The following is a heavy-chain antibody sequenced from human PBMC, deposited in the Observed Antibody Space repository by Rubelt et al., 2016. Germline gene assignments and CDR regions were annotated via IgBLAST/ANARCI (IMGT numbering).Heavy chain of an antibody. D-gene: IGHD2-2*02. J-gene: IGHJ4*02. CDR1: GFTFSSYS. V-gene: IGHV3-48*02. CDR3: AREDRYCSSTSCYSGLFDY. CDR2: ISSSSSTI. Sequence: EVQLVESGGGLVQPGGSLRLSCAASGFTFSSYSMNWVRQAPGKGLEWVSYISSSSSTIYYADSVKGRFTISRDNAKNSLYLQMNSLRDEDTAVYYCAREDRYCSSTSCYSGLFDYWGQGTLVTVSS.